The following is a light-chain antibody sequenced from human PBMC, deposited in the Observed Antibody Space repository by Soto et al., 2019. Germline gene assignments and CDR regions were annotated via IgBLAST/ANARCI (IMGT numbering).Light chain of an antibody. CDR1: QTITTS. J-gene: IGKJ1*01. V-gene: IGKV1-5*03. Sequence: DIQMTQSPSTLSASVGDRVTITCRASQTITTSLAWYQQKPGKAPKLLIYKASSLESGVPSRFSGSGSGTEFTLTISRLQPDDFATYYCQQYDSYSLWTFGQGTRVEI. CDR2: KAS. CDR3: QQYDSYSLWT.